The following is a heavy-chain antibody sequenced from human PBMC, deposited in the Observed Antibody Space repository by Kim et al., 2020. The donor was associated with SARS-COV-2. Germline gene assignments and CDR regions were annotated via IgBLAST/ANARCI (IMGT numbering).Heavy chain of an antibody. CDR2: ISGSGGST. Sequence: GGSLRLSCAASGFTFSSYAMSWVRQAPGKGLEWVSAISGSGGSTYYADSVKGRFTISRDNSKNTLYLQMNSLRAEDTAVYYCASDPIRDYGWTVAGTLGFDYWGQGTLVTVSS. V-gene: IGHV3-23*01. D-gene: IGHD6-19*01. J-gene: IGHJ4*02. CDR3: ASDPIRDYGWTVAGTLGFDY. CDR1: GFTFSSYA.